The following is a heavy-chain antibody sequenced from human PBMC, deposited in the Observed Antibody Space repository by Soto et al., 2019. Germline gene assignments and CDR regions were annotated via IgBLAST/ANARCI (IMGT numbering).Heavy chain of an antibody. V-gene: IGHV3-11*06. CDR1: GFTFSDYY. J-gene: IGHJ4*02. CDR2: ISSSSSYT. D-gene: IGHD3-22*01. CDR3: ARDTSYDSSGYYH. Sequence: QVQLVESGGGLVKPGGSLRLSCAASGFTFSDYYMSWIRQAPGKGLEWVSYISSSSSYTNYAASVKGRFTISRDNAKNSLYLQMNSLRAEDTAVYYCARDTSYDSSGYYHWGQGTLVTVSS.